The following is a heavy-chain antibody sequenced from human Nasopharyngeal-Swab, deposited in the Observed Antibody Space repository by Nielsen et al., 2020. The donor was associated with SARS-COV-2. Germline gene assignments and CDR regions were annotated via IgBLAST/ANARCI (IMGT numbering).Heavy chain of an antibody. Sequence: GGSLRLSCAASGFTFDDYPMHWVRQAPGKGLEWLSSISSDSGAKYHADSVKGRFTISRDNAKNSLYLEMNSLRAEDTAVYYCLRGDRRDYWGPGTLVSVSS. D-gene: IGHD3-22*01. CDR2: ISSDSGAK. J-gene: IGHJ4*02. CDR3: LRGDRRDY. CDR1: GFTFDDYP. V-gene: IGHV3-21*01.